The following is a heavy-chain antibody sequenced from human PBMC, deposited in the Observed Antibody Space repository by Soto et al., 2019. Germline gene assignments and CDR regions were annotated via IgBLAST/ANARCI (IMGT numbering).Heavy chain of an antibody. CDR1: GGSISGYY. D-gene: IGHD3-10*01. Sequence: QVQLQESGPGLVKPLETLSLTCTVSGGSISGYYWSWIRQPPGKGLEWIGYIYYSGSTTYNPSLKIRVTISVDTSKHQFSLKLTSVTAADTAVYYCAGAMVAHVHDYWGQGTLVTVSS. CDR3: AGAMVAHVHDY. CDR2: IYYSGST. J-gene: IGHJ4*02. V-gene: IGHV4-59*01.